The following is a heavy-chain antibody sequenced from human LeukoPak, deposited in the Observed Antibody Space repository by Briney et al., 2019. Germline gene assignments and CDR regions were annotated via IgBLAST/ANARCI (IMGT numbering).Heavy chain of an antibody. CDR2: IKHSAST. V-gene: IGHV4-34*01. CDR1: GGSFSGYY. CDR3: ERGLKYCDFRSGQYYFDY. Sequence: PSETLSLTCAVYGGSFSGYYWSWIRQPPGKGLEWIGEIKHSASTNCNRARKSRVNISVDTSKNHFSMKLSSVAAEDTAVYYCERGLKYCDFRSGQYYFDYWGQGTLVTVSS. D-gene: IGHD3-3*01. J-gene: IGHJ4*02.